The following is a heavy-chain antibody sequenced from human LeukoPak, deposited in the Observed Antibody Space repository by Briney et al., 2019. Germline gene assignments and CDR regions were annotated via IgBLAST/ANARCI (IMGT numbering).Heavy chain of an antibody. J-gene: IGHJ4*02. CDR3: ARDYGDNWNLAYYFDY. CDR1: GYTFTGYY. V-gene: IGHV1-2*02. CDR2: INPNSGGT. Sequence: ASVKVSCKASGYTFTGYYMHWVRQAPGQGLEWMGWINPNSGGTNYAQKFQGRVTMTRDTSISTAYMELSRLRSDDTAVYYCARDYGDNWNLAYYFDYWGQGTLVTVSS. D-gene: IGHD1-20*01.